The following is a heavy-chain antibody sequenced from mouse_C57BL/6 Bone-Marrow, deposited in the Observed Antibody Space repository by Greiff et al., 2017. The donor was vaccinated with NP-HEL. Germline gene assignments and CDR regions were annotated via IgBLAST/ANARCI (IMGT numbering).Heavy chain of an antibody. CDR1: GYAFSSSW. J-gene: IGHJ3*01. CDR2: IDPANGNT. D-gene: IGHD2-1*01. CDR3: AIGNP. V-gene: IGHV1-82*01. Sequence: QVQLQQSGPELVKPGASVKISCKASGYAFSSSWMNWVKQRPGKGLEWIGRIDPANGNTKYAPKFQGKATITADTSSNTAYLQLSSLTSEDTAIYYCAIGNPWGQGTLVTVSA.